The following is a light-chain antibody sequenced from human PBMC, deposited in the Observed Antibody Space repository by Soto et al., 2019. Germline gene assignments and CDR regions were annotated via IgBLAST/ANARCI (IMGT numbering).Light chain of an antibody. J-gene: IGKJ4*01. CDR2: DAS. CDR3: HHRSNWPST. CDR1: QSVSSY. Sequence: EIVLTQSPATLSLSPENRATLSCRDSQSVSSYLAWYQQKPGQAPRLLIYDASNRATGIPARFSGSGSGTDFTLTITSLEPEDFAVYYCHHRSNWPSTFGGGTKVEIK. V-gene: IGKV3-11*01.